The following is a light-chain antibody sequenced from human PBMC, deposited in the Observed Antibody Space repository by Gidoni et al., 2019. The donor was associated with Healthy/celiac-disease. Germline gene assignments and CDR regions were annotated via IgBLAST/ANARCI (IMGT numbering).Light chain of an antibody. V-gene: IGKV3-15*01. CDR3: QQYNNWPPLT. J-gene: IGKJ4*01. CDR2: GAS. CDR1: QSVSSN. Sequence: EIVMTQSPATLSVSPGERATLSCRASQSVSSNLAWYQQKPGQAPRLLLNGASTRATGIPAMFSGSGSGTEFTLTISSLQSEDFAVYYCQQYNNWPPLTFGGGTKVEIK.